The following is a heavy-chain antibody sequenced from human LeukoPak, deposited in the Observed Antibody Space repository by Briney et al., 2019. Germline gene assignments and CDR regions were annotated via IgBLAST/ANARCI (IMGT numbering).Heavy chain of an antibody. CDR1: GGSFSGYY. V-gene: IGHV4-34*01. Sequence: PSETLSLTCAVYGGSFSGYYWSWIRHPPGKGLEWIGEINHSGSTNYNPSLKSRVTISVDTSKNQFSLKLSSVTAADTAVYYCARGRDWAYDYWGQGTLVTVSS. J-gene: IGHJ4*02. D-gene: IGHD3/OR15-3a*01. CDR2: INHSGST. CDR3: ARGRDWAYDY.